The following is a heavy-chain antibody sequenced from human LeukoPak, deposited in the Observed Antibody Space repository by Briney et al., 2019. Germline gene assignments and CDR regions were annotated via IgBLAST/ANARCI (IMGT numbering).Heavy chain of an antibody. D-gene: IGHD1-14*01. CDR1: GGSFSGYY. CDR3: ARGVSSDY. CDR2: INHSGST. V-gene: IGHV4-34*01. J-gene: IGHJ4*02. Sequence: SETLSLTCAVYGGSFSGYYWSWIRQPPGKGLEWIGEINHSGSTNYNPSLKSRVTISVDTSKNQFSLKLSSVTAADTAVYYCARGVSSDYWGREPWSPSPQ.